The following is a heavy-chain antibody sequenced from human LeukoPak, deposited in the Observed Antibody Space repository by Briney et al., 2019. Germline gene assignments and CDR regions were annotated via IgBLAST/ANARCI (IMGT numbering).Heavy chain of an antibody. Sequence: SETLSLTCTVSGGSISSYYWSWIRQPPGKGLEWIGHIYTSGSTNYNPSLKSRVTISVDTSKNQFSLKLSSVTAADTAVYYCARRPLYYDSSGFTLGDDAFDIWGQGTMVTVSS. V-gene: IGHV4-4*09. CDR1: GGSISSYY. CDR2: IYTSGST. CDR3: ARRPLYYDSSGFTLGDDAFDI. D-gene: IGHD3-22*01. J-gene: IGHJ3*02.